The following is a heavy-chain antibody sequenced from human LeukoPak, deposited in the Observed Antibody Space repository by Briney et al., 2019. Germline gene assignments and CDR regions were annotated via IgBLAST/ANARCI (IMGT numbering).Heavy chain of an antibody. D-gene: IGHD3-10*01. Sequence: QSGGSLRLSCAASGFSFSSYEMNWVRQAPGKGLEWVSYISSSGSTIYYADSVKGRFTISRDNAKNSLYLQMNSLRAEDTAVYYCARDGPSMVRGPLDVWGKGTTVTVSP. V-gene: IGHV3-48*03. J-gene: IGHJ6*04. CDR2: ISSSGSTI. CDR1: GFSFSSYE. CDR3: ARDGPSMVRGPLDV.